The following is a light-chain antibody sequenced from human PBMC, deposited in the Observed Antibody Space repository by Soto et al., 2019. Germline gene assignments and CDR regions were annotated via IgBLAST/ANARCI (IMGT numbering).Light chain of an antibody. CDR1: QSVSSSY. CDR3: QQYVRYPWS. CDR2: GAS. V-gene: IGKV3-20*01. J-gene: IGKJ1*01. Sequence: EIGLMQYLVTMYPCGGERATXSCRASQSVSSSYLAWYQQKPGQAPRLLIYGASSRATGIPDRFSGSGSGTDFTLTISRLEPEDFAVYYCQQYVRYPWSFSQGTAVDI.